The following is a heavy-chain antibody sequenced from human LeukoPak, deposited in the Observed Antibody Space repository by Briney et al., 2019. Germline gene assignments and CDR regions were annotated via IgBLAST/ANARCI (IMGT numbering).Heavy chain of an antibody. V-gene: IGHV3-74*01. CDR1: GFTFSSYW. D-gene: IGHD3-3*01. CDR3: ARVHSYYDFWSGYYNYYYYYMDV. CDR2: INTDGSST. Sequence: PGGSLRLSCAASGFTFSSYWMHWVRQAPGKGLVWVSRINTDGSSTSYADSVKGRFTISRDNAKNTLYLQMNSLRAEDTAVYYCARVHSYYDFWSGYYNYYYYYMDVWGKGTTVTVSS. J-gene: IGHJ6*03.